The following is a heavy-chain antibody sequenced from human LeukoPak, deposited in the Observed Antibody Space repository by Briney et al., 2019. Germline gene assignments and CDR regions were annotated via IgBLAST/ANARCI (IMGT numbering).Heavy chain of an antibody. V-gene: IGHV3-64*01. CDR3: ARGLFLSGYLDAFDI. D-gene: IGHD3-22*01. Sequence: GGSLRLSCAASGFTFSSYAMHWVRQAPGKGLEYVSAISSNGGSTYYANSVKGRFTISRDNSKNTLYLQMNSLRVEDTAVYYCARGLFLSGYLDAFDIWGQGTVVTVSS. CDR1: GFTFSSYA. CDR2: ISSNGGST. J-gene: IGHJ3*02.